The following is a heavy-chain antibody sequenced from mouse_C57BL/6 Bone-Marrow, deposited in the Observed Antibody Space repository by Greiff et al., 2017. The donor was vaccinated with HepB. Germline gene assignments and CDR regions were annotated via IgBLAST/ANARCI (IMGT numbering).Heavy chain of an antibody. V-gene: IGHV1-82*01. Sequence: QVQLKQSGPELVKPGASVKISCKASGYAFSSSWMNWVKQRPGKGLEWIGRIYPGDGDTNYNGKFKGKATLTADKSSSTAYMQLSSLTSEDSAVYFCARSQTAQALYYFDYWGQGTTLTVSS. CDR1: GYAFSSSW. J-gene: IGHJ2*01. CDR3: ARSQTAQALYYFDY. CDR2: IYPGDGDT. D-gene: IGHD3-2*02.